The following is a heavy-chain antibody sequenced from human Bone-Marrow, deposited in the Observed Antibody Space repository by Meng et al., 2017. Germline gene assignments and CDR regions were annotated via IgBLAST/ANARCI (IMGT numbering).Heavy chain of an antibody. V-gene: IGHV4-39*07. D-gene: IGHD3-10*01. Sequence: SETLSLTCTVSGGSISSSSYYWGWIRQPPGKGLEWIGSIYYSGSTYYNPSLKSRVTISVDTSKNQFSLKLSSVTAADTAVYYCARAQVYYYGSGGYYKSPFASWGQGTLVTVSS. CDR2: IYYSGST. CDR3: ARAQVYYYGSGGYYKSPFAS. J-gene: IGHJ5*01. CDR1: GGSISSSSYY.